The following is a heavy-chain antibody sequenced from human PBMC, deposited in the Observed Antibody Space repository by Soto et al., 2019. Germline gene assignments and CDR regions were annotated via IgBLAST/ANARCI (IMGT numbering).Heavy chain of an antibody. D-gene: IGHD6-13*01. CDR1: GGTFSSYA. CDR3: ARDSRIPGYYYGMDV. Sequence: GASVKVSCKASGGTFSSYAISWVRQAPGQGLEWMGGIIPIFGTANYAQKFQGRVTITADESTSTAYMELSSLRSEDTAVYYCARDSRIPGYYYGMDVWGQGTTVTVSS. V-gene: IGHV1-69*13. CDR2: IIPIFGTA. J-gene: IGHJ6*02.